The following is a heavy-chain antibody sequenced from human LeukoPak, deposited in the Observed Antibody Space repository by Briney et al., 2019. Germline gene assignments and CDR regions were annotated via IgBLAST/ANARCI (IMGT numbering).Heavy chain of an antibody. CDR2: IYYSGST. CDR1: GGSISSYY. Sequence: SETLSLTCSVSGGSISSYYWSWIRQPPGKGLEWIGHIYYSGSTNYNPSLKSRVTISVDTSKNQFSLKLSSVTAADTAVYYCARGGWFGEFYYYYGMDVWGQGTTVTVSS. J-gene: IGHJ6*02. V-gene: IGHV4-59*01. CDR3: ARGGWFGEFYYYYGMDV. D-gene: IGHD3-10*01.